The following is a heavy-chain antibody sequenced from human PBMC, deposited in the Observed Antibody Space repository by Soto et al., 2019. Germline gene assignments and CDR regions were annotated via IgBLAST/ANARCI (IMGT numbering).Heavy chain of an antibody. CDR2: IYYSGST. D-gene: IGHD3-10*01. J-gene: IGHJ5*02. V-gene: IGHV4-61*01. CDR1: GGSVSSGSYY. Sequence: QVQLQESGPGLVKPSETLSLTCTVSGGSVSSGSYYWSWIRQPPGKGLEWIGYIYYSGSTNYNPSLKSRDTISVDPSKNQFPLKLSSVTAADTAVYYCARVSGGGYNWFDPWGQGTLVTVSS. CDR3: ARVSGGGYNWFDP.